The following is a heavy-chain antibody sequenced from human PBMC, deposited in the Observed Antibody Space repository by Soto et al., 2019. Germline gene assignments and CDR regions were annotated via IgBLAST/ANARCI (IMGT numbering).Heavy chain of an antibody. J-gene: IGHJ5*02. CDR1: GFTFSGSA. Sequence: EVQLVESGGGLVQPGGSLKVSCAAFGFTFSGSAMHWVGQASGKGLEWVGRVRSKANSYATAYAAWVKGRFTISRDDSKNTAYLQMNSLRTEDTAVYSCIRRSQDDSSGYVAHWGKGTLATVST. V-gene: IGHV3-73*02. D-gene: IGHD3-22*01. CDR2: VRSKANSYAT. CDR3: IRRSQDDSSGYVAH.